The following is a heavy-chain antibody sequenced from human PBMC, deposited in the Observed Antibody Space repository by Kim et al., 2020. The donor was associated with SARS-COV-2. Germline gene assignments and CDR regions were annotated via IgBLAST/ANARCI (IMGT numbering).Heavy chain of an antibody. Sequence: GGSLRLSCAASGFTFSSYGMHWVRQAPGKGLEWVAVISYDGSNKYYADSVKGRFTISRDNSKNTLYLQMNSLRAEDTAVYYCAKQWWGSNFDWFFDYWGQGTLVTVSS. J-gene: IGHJ4*02. D-gene: IGHD3-9*01. CDR1: GFTFSSYG. CDR2: ISYDGSNK. CDR3: AKQWWGSNFDWFFDY. V-gene: IGHV3-30*18.